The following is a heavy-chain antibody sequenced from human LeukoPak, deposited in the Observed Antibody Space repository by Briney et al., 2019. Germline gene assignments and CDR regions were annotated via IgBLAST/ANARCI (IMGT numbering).Heavy chain of an antibody. CDR1: GLTFRNYG. CDR3: ARGGGSGTYYLDY. D-gene: IGHD3-10*01. CDR2: IWYDGSNE. V-gene: IGHV3-33*01. Sequence: PGGSLRLSCAASGLTFRNYGMHWVRQAPGKGLEWVAVIWYDGSNEGYADSVKGRFTISRDNSKNMLYLQMNSLRAEDTAVYYCARGGGSGTYYLDYWGQGTLVTVSS. J-gene: IGHJ4*02.